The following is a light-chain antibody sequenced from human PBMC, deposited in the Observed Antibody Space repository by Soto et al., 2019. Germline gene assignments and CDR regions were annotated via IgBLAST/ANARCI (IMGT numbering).Light chain of an antibody. V-gene: IGKV1-39*01. CDR2: AAS. CDR3: QQSHTTPLT. CDR1: QSISNH. Sequence: DIQMTQSPSSLSASVGDRVTITCRASQSISNHLNWYQQKSGKAPKLLIYAASTLQRGVPPRFSGSGSGTDFTLTISSLQPEDFATYYCQQSHTTPLTFGQGSRLEIK. J-gene: IGKJ5*01.